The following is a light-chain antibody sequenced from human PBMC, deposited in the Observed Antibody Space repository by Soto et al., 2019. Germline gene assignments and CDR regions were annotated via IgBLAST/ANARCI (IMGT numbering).Light chain of an antibody. CDR1: QRVSSY. CDR3: QQRSNWPPLT. V-gene: IGKV3-11*01. Sequence: EIVLTQSPATLSLSPGERATLSCRASQRVSSYLAWYQQKPGQAPRLLIYDASHRATGIPARFSGSGSGKDFTLTISSLEPEDFAVYYCQQRSNWPPLTCGGGTKVEIK. J-gene: IGKJ4*01. CDR2: DAS.